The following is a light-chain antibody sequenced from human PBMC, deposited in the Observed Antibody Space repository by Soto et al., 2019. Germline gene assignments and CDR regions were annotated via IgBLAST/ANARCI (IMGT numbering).Light chain of an antibody. Sequence: QSVLTQPPSASGTPGQRVTISCSGSSSNIGSNYVYWYQQLLGTAPKLLIYRNNHQPSGVLARFSGSTSGTSASLVISGLRSEDEADYYCAAWYDSMRGAWVFGGGTKLTVL. CDR3: AAWYDSMRGAWV. J-gene: IGLJ3*02. CDR2: RNN. CDR1: SSNIGSNY. V-gene: IGLV1-47*01.